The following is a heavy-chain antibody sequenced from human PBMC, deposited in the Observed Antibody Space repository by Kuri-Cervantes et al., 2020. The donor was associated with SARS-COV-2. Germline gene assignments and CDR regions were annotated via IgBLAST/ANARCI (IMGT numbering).Heavy chain of an antibody. CDR1: GGTFSSYA. Sequence: SVKVSCKASGGTFSSYAISWVRQAPGQGLEWMGGIIPIFGTANYAQKFQGRVTIIADESTGTAYMELSSLRSEDTAVYYCAVDLGSVICSSISCPQGWFDPWGQGTLVTVSS. CDR2: IIPIFGTA. D-gene: IGHD2-2*01. V-gene: IGHV1-69*13. J-gene: IGHJ5*02. CDR3: AVDLGSVICSSISCPQGWFDP.